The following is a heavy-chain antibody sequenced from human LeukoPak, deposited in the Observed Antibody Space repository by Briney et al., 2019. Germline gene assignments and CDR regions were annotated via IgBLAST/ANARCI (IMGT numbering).Heavy chain of an antibody. V-gene: IGHV4-59*01. CDR2: IYSSGST. CDR1: GGSINYYY. D-gene: IGHD3-22*01. J-gene: IGHJ6*03. CDR3: ARDSRYSDTSGYYYSHYYMDV. Sequence: SETLSLXCTVSGGSINYYYWSWIRQPPGKGLEYIGYIYSSGSTNYNPSLKSRVTMSVDTSKNQFSLKLSSVTAADTAVYYCARDSRYSDTSGYYYSHYYMDVWGKGTTVTVSS.